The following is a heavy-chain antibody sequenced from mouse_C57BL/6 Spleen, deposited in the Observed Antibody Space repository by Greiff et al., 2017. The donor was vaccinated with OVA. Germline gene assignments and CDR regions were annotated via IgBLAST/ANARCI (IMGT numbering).Heavy chain of an antibody. CDR1: GYTFTSYV. D-gene: IGHD1-1*01. Sequence: VQLQQSGPELVKPGASVKMSCKASGYTFTSYVMHWVKQKPGQGLEWIGYIYPYNDGTKYNEKFKGKAKLTSDKSSSTAYMELSSLTSEDSAVYYCAKGGDYYGPGYWGQGTTLTVA. V-gene: IGHV1-14*01. CDR3: AKGGDYYGPGY. J-gene: IGHJ2*01. CDR2: IYPYNDGT.